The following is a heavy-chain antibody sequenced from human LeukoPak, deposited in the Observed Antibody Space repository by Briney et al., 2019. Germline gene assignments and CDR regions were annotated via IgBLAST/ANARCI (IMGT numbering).Heavy chain of an antibody. Sequence: GGSLRLSCAASGFTFSDYYMSWIRQAPGKGLEWVSYISNSGSIIYYADSVKGRFTISRDIAKNPLYLQMNSLRAEDTAVYYCARIPRDSYFYYMDVWGKGTTVTVSS. CDR1: GFTFSDYY. CDR3: ARIPRDSYFYYMDV. CDR2: ISNSGSII. V-gene: IGHV3-11*04. J-gene: IGHJ6*03. D-gene: IGHD3/OR15-3a*01.